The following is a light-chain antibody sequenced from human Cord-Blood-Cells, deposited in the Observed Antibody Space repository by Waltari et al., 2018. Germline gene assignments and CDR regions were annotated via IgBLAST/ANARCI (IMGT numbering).Light chain of an antibody. CDR1: QSVSSY. V-gene: IGKV3-11*01. Sequence: LTQSPATLSLSPGERATLSCRASQSVSSYLAWYQQKPGQAPRLLIYDASNRATGIPARFSGSGSGTDFTLTISSLEPEDFAVYYCQQRSNWPPGGTFGPGTKVDIK. CDR3: QQRSNWPPGGT. J-gene: IGKJ3*01. CDR2: DAS.